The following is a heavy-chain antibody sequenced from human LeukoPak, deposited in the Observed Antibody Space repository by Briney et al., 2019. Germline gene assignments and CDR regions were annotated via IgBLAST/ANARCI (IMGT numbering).Heavy chain of an antibody. V-gene: IGHV3-7*01. Sequence: GGSLRLSCGTSGFTLSNAWVSWVRQAPGKGLEWVANIKEDGGEKDYVDSVKGRFTISRDNAQSSLYLQMDSLRAEDTTVYYCARDGVVNFWVSYGTYNYYYHMDVWGKGTTVTVSS. CDR1: GFTLSNAW. CDR3: ARDGVVNFWVSYGTYNYYYHMDV. D-gene: IGHD3-16*01. CDR2: IKEDGGEK. J-gene: IGHJ6*04.